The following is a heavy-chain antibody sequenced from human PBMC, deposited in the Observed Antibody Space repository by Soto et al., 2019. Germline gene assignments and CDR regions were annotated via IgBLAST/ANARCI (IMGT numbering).Heavy chain of an antibody. CDR2: VSGYNDKT. CDR3: ARDFYPVAYFIDY. Sequence: QVQLVQSGAELKKPGASVKVSCKASGYTFTNHGISWVRQAPGQGLEWVGWVSGYNDKTKSAQKFQGRVTMTTDTSTNTAYMESRSLRSDDTAVYFCARDFYPVAYFIDYWGQGTLVTVSS. J-gene: IGHJ4*02. V-gene: IGHV1-18*04. CDR1: GYTFTNHG. D-gene: IGHD1-26*01.